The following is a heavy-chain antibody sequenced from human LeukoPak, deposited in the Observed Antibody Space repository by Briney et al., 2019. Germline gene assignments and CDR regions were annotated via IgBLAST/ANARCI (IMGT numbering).Heavy chain of an antibody. D-gene: IGHD2-21*01. CDR1: GGSISSDNW. J-gene: IGHJ4*02. CDR3: ARRPYSPFFDY. CDR2: IYHSGST. V-gene: IGHV4-4*02. Sequence: SETLSLTCAVSGGSISSDNWWSWVRQPPGKGLEWIGEIYHSGSTNYNPSLKSRVTISVDTSKNQFSLKLSSVTAADTAVYYCARRPYSPFFDYWGQGTLVTVSS.